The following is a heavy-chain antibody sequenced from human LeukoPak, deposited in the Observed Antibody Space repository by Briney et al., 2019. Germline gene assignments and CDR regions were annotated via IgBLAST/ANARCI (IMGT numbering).Heavy chain of an antibody. V-gene: IGHV4-39*07. CDR1: SGSISTSNYY. J-gene: IGHJ4*02. CDR2: IFYSGST. CDR3: ARGHPVLLWFGELFHFDY. D-gene: IGHD3-10*01. Sequence: SETLSLTCTVSSGSISTSNYYWGWVRQPPGKALEWIGNIFYSGSTYYSPSLKSRVTISLDTSRNQFSLKLSSVTAADTAVYYCARGHPVLLWFGELFHFDYWGQGTLVTVSS.